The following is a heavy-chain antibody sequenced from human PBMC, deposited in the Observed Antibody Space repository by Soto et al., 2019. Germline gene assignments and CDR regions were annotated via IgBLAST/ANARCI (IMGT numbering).Heavy chain of an antibody. CDR1: GFTFSSYG. CDR2: IWYDGSNK. V-gene: IGHV3-33*01. CDR3: ERDGSPGFDY. D-gene: IGHD2-15*01. Sequence: QVQLVESGGGVVQPGRSLRLSCAASGFTFSSYGMHWVRQAPGKGLEWVAVIWYDGSNKYYADSVKGRFTISRDNSKNTLYMQMNSLRAEDTAVYYCERDGSPGFDYWGQGTLVTVSS. J-gene: IGHJ4*02.